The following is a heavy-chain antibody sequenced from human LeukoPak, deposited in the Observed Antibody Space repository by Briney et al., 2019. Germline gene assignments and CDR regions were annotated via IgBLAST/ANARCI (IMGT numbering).Heavy chain of an antibody. CDR1: GGSISSYY. D-gene: IGHD3-22*01. CDR2: IYTSGST. Sequence: SETLSLTCTVSGGSISSYYWSWIRQPAGKGLEWIGRIYTSGSTNYNPSLKSRVTMSVDTSKNQFSRKLSSVTAADTAVYYCASSTYYYDSSGFPSWGQGTRVTVSS. CDR3: ASSTYYYDSSGFPS. V-gene: IGHV4-4*07. J-gene: IGHJ5*02.